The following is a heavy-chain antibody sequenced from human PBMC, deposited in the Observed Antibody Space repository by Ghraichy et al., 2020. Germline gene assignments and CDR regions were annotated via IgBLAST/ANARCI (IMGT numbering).Heavy chain of an antibody. Sequence: SQTLSLTCTVSGGSISSYYWSWIRQPAGKGLEWIGRIYTSGSTNYNPSLKSRVTMSVDTSKNQFSLKLSSVTAADTAVYYCARDGTVTLYYYGMDVWGQGTTVTVSS. V-gene: IGHV4-4*07. CDR2: IYTSGST. CDR3: ARDGTVTLYYYGMDV. D-gene: IGHD4-17*01. J-gene: IGHJ6*02. CDR1: GGSISSYY.